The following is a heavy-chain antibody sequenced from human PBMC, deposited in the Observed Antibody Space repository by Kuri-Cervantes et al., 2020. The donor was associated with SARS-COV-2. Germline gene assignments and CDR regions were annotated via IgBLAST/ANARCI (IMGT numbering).Heavy chain of an antibody. V-gene: IGHV3-23*01. CDR1: RFTFNKYD. CDR2: ISGSGVGT. D-gene: IGHD2/OR15-2a*01. CDR3: AKVGLSFDY. Sequence: GGSLRLSCAASRFTFNKYDLIWVRQAPGKGLEWVSSISGSGVGTYYADSVKGRFTISRDNSKNTLYLQMNSLRAEDSALYYCAKVGLSFDYWGQGTLVTVSS. J-gene: IGHJ4*02.